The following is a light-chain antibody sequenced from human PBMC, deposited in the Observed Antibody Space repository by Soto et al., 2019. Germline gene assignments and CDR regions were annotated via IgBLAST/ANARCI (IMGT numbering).Light chain of an antibody. CDR1: SNDVGRYNQ. CDR3: CSYVGSTTYV. Sequence: QSVLTHPASVSWSPGQSITISCTGSSNDVGRYNQVSWYQQHPGKAPKVMIYEGSQRPSGVSNRFSGSKSGNTASLTISGLQAEDEADYYCCSYVGSTTYVFGTGTKVTVL. V-gene: IGLV2-23*01. CDR2: EGS. J-gene: IGLJ1*01.